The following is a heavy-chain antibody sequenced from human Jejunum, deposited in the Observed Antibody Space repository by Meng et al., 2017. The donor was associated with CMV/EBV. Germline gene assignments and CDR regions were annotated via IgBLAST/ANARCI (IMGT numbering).Heavy chain of an antibody. CDR1: GYTFTSLD. CDR2: MNPSRGIT. V-gene: IGHV1-8*01. D-gene: IGHD5-12*01. Sequence: QVQLVQSGAEVKKPGASVKVSCKASGYTFTSLDINWVRQATGQGPEWMGWMNPSRGITAYAQKFQGRVTMTRDTSIDTAYMELTSLKSEDTAIYYCAGGIEAGLDYWGQGTLVTVSS. CDR3: AGGIEAGLDY. J-gene: IGHJ4*02.